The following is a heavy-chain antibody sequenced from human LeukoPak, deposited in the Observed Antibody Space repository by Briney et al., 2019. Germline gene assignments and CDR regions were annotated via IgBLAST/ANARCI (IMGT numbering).Heavy chain of an antibody. Sequence: SETLSLTCTVSGGSISGYYWSWIRQPPGKGLEWIGYIYYSGSTNYNPSLKSRVTISVDTSKNQFSLKLSSVTAADTAVYYCARARLHYDFWSGPLDYWGQGTLVTVSS. V-gene: IGHV4-59*01. J-gene: IGHJ4*02. CDR1: GGSISGYY. CDR2: IYYSGST. CDR3: ARARLHYDFWSGPLDY. D-gene: IGHD3-3*01.